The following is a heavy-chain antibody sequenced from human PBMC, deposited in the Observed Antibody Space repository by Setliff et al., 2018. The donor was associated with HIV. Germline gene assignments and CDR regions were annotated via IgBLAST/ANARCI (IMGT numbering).Heavy chain of an antibody. J-gene: IGHJ5*02. CDR2: ISDSGGAT. CDR3: ALPYCSGGNCWSSASLPPAGWFDP. CDR1: GFTFSDYA. Sequence: GGSLRLSCAASGFTFSDYAMTWVRQPPGKGLEWVSAISDSGGATENADSVKGRFTISRDNSKKMLYLQMNSLRAEDTAVYYCALPYCSGGNCWSSASLPPAGWFDPWGQGTLVTVSS. V-gene: IGHV3-23*01. D-gene: IGHD2-15*01.